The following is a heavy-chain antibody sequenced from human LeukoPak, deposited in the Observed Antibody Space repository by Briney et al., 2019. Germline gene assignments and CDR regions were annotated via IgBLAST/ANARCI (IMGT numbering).Heavy chain of an antibody. CDR1: GFTVSSNY. J-gene: IGHJ3*02. V-gene: IGHV3-66*01. CDR3: ARGPRLGYSGPPDI. Sequence: GGSLRLSCAASGFTVSSNYMSWVRQAPGKGLEWVSVIYSGGSTYYADSVKGRFTISRDNAKNSLYLQMNSLRAEDTAVYYCARGPRLGYSGPPDIWGQGTMVTVSS. D-gene: IGHD5-12*01. CDR2: IYSGGST.